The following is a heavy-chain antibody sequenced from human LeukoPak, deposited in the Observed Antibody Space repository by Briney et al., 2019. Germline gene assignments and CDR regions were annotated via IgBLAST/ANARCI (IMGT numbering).Heavy chain of an antibody. CDR2: ISGSGGST. D-gene: IGHD6-6*01. Sequence: SGGSLRLSXAASGFTFSSYAMSWVRQAPGKGLEWLSAISGSGGSTYYADSVKGRFTISRDNSKNTLYLQKNSLRAEDTAVYYCAKDLGGSSSPFDYWGHRTLVTVSS. CDR1: GFTFSSYA. V-gene: IGHV3-23*01. CDR3: AKDLGGSSSPFDY. J-gene: IGHJ4*01.